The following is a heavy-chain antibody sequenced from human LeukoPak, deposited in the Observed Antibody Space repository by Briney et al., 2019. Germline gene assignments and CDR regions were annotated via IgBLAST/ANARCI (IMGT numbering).Heavy chain of an antibody. CDR3: ARSRAFSSGAFDP. CDR2: IYNGVNT. CDR1: GASVSSASY. V-gene: IGHV4-61*01. D-gene: IGHD3-22*01. J-gene: IGHJ5*02. Sequence: SGTLSLTCTVSGASVSSASYWTWIRQPPGKGVEWIAHIYNGVNTNYNPSLKSRVTISVDTSKNQFSLRLNSVTAADTAVYYCARSRAFSSGAFDPWGQGSLVTVSS.